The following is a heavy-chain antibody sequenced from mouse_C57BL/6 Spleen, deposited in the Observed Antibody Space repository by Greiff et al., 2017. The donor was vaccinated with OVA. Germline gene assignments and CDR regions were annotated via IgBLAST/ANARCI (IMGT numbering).Heavy chain of an antibody. CDR1: GFTFSDYY. D-gene: IGHD1-1*01. CDR3: ARDRDYYGSRGAMDY. V-gene: IGHV5-16*01. CDR2: INYDGSST. J-gene: IGHJ4*01. Sequence: EVKLMESEGGLVQPGSSMKLSCTASGFTFSDYYMAWVRQVPEKGLEWVANINYDGSSTYYLDSLKSRFIISRDNAKNILYLQMSSLKSEDTATYYCARDRDYYGSRGAMDYWGQGTSVTVSS.